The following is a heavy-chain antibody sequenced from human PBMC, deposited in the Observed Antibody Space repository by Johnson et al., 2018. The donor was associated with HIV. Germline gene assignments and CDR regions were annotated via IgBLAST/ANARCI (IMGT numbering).Heavy chain of an antibody. V-gene: IGHV3-74*01. J-gene: IGHJ3*02. D-gene: IGHD4-23*01. Sequence: VQLVESGGGVVQPGKSLTLSCVVSGLSFSSYWMHWVRQAPGKGLVWVSRVNSDGSSTSYADSVKGRFTISRDNAKNTLYLQMNSLRAEDTALYYCARDFNSGSPDGAFDIWGQGTMVTVSS. CDR3: ARDFNSGSPDGAFDI. CDR1: GLSFSSYW. CDR2: VNSDGSST.